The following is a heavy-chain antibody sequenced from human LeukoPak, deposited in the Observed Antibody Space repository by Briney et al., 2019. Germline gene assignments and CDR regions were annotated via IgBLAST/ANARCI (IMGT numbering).Heavy chain of an antibody. CDR1: GFTFSNYA. CDR3: APLAATTDY. Sequence: PGRSLRLSCAASGFTFSNYAMHWVRQAPGKGLEWLAVISFDGNNEYYADSVKGRFTISRDTSKNTLYLQMNSLRAEDTAVYYCAPLAATTDYWGQGTLVTVSS. D-gene: IGHD5-12*01. CDR2: ISFDGNNE. J-gene: IGHJ4*02. V-gene: IGHV3-30-3*01.